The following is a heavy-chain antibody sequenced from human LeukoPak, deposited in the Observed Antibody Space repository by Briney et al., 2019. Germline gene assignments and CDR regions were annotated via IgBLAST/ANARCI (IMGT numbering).Heavy chain of an antibody. CDR2: IWYDGSNK. D-gene: IGHD3-9*01. Sequence: GGSLRLSCAASGFTFSNYAMHWVRQAPGKGLERVAVIWYDGSNKYYADSVKGRFTVSRDNSKNTLYLQMNSLRAEDTAVYYCAIGLLHYDTYYFDYWGQGTRVTVSS. CDR1: GFTFSNYA. J-gene: IGHJ4*02. V-gene: IGHV3-33*01. CDR3: AIGLLHYDTYYFDY.